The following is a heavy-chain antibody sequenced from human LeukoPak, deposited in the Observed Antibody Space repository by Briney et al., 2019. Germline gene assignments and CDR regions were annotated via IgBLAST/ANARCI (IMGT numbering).Heavy chain of an antibody. V-gene: IGHV4-59*08. Sequence: SETLSLTCTVSGGSISSYYWSWIRQPPGKGLEWIGYIYYSGSTNYNPSLKSRVTISVDTSKNQFSLKLNSVTAADTAVYYSARRRYSSGFYFSDYWSQGTLVTVSS. CDR2: IYYSGST. CDR3: ARRRYSSGFYFSDY. CDR1: GGSISSYY. D-gene: IGHD6-19*01. J-gene: IGHJ4*02.